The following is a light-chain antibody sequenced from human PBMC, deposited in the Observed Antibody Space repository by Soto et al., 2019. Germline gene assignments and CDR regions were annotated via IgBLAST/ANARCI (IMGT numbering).Light chain of an antibody. CDR3: QTWGTGIQV. Sequence: QPVLTQSPSASASLGASVKLTCTLSSGHSSYAIAWHQQQPEKGPRYLMKLNSDGSHYKGGGIPDRFSGSSSGAERYLTISSLQSEDEADYYCQTWGTGIQVFGTGTQLTVL. CDR1: SGHSSYA. J-gene: IGLJ1*01. V-gene: IGLV4-69*01. CDR2: LNSDGSH.